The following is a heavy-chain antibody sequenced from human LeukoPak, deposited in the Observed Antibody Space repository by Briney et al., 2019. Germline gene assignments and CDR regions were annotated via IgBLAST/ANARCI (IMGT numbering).Heavy chain of an antibody. CDR2: IHPSGIT. V-gene: IGHV4-34*01. CDR3: TRGRDEYKGGNY. D-gene: IGHD5-24*01. Sequence: PSETLSLTCAVYGGSFSGYYWSWIRQPPGKGLEWIGEIHPSGITKYNPSLKSRVTISVDTSNNQFSLNLSSVTAADTAVYYCTRGRDEYKGGNYWGQGTLATVSP. CDR1: GGSFSGYY. J-gene: IGHJ4*02.